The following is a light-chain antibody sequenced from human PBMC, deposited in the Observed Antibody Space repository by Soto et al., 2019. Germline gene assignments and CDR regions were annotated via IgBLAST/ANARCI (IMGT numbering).Light chain of an antibody. CDR1: QSVSSNY. Sequence: EIVLTQSPGTLSLSPGERATLSCRASQSVSSNYLAWYQQKPGQAPGLLIHGASSRATGIPDRFSGSGSGTDFTLTSSRLEPEDFAVYYCHQYGTSPWTFGQGTNVEIK. CDR3: HQYGTSPWT. J-gene: IGKJ1*01. CDR2: GAS. V-gene: IGKV3-20*01.